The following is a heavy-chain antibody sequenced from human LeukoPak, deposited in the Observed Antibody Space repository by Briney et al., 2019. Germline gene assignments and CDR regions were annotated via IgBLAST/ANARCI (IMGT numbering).Heavy chain of an antibody. CDR1: GLTFSSYG. CDR2: ISGSGGST. CDR3: AKDPSYYDSSGYYGRMRYFDY. V-gene: IGHV3-23*01. D-gene: IGHD3-22*01. J-gene: IGHJ4*02. Sequence: GGSLRLSCAASGLTFSSYGMHWVRQAPGKGLEWVSAISGSGGSTYYADSVKGRFTISRDNSKNTLYLQMNSLRAEDTAVYYCAKDPSYYDSSGYYGRMRYFDYWGQGTLVTVSS.